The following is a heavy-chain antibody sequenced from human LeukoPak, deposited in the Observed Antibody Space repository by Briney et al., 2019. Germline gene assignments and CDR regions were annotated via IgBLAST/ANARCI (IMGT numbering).Heavy chain of an antibody. CDR3: ARDQPGPGSSSWTFDY. J-gene: IGHJ4*02. V-gene: IGHV1-2*02. Sequence: ASVKVSCKASGYTFTGYYMHWVRQAPGQGLEWMGWINPNSGGTNYAQKFQGRVTMTRDTSTSTVYMELSSLRSEDTAVYYCARDQPGPGSSSWTFDYWGQGTLVTVSS. CDR1: GYTFTGYY. CDR2: INPNSGGT. D-gene: IGHD6-13*01.